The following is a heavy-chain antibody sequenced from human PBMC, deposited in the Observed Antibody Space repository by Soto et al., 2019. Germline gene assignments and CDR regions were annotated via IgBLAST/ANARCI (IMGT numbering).Heavy chain of an antibody. CDR1: GGSMSRGDYY. CDR3: ARDSDYYDSSGYYYFDY. V-gene: IGHV4-30-4*02. CDR2: IYHTGST. D-gene: IGHD3-22*01. Sequence: SETLSLTCAVSGGSMSRGDYYWSWIRQPPGKGLEWIGFIYHTGSTYYSPSLKNRVAISVDTSKNQFSLKLSSVTAADTAVYYCARDSDYYDSSGYYYFDYWGQGTLVTVSS. J-gene: IGHJ4*02.